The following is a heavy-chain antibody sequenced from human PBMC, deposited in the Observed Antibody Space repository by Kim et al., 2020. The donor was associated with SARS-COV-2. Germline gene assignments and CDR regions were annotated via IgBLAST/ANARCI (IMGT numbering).Heavy chain of an antibody. Sequence: YNPSHKSRVTISVDTSKKQFSLKLSSVIAADTAVYYCARDYYGSGNGFDLWGRGTLVTVSS. D-gene: IGHD3-10*01. J-gene: IGHJ2*01. V-gene: IGHV4-39*07. CDR3: ARDYYGSGNGFDL.